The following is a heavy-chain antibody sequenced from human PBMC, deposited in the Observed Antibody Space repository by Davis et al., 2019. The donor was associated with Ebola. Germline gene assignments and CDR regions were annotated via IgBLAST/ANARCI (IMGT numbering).Heavy chain of an antibody. CDR2: IRSKANSYAT. J-gene: IGHJ4*02. Sequence: GESLKISCAASGFPFRDCPIHWVRQASGKGLEWVGRIRSKANSYATGYAASVKGRFTISRDDSKNTAYLQMNSLKSEDTAVYYCTRHGGYYDNSSYLEVFDWGQGTLVTVSS. CDR1: GFPFRDCP. CDR3: TRHGGYYDNSSYLEVFD. V-gene: IGHV3-73*01. D-gene: IGHD3-22*01.